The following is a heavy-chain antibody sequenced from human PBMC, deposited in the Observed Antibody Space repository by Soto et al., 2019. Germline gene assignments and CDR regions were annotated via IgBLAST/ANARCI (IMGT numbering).Heavy chain of an antibody. J-gene: IGHJ4*02. CDR2: MNPNSGNT. Sequence: ASVKVSCKASGYTFTSYDINWVRQATGQGLEWMGWMNPNSGNTSYAQKFQGRVTMTRNTSISTAYMELSSLRSEDTAVYYCARVRYQLLYDYWGQGTLVTVSS. CDR3: ARVRYQLLYDY. V-gene: IGHV1-8*01. D-gene: IGHD2-2*01. CDR1: GYTFTSYD.